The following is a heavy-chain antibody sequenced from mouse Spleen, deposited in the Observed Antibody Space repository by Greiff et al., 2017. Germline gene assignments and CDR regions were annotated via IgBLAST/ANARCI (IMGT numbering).Heavy chain of an antibody. V-gene: IGHV1S81*02. D-gene: IGHD2-1*01. CDR1: GYTFTSYY. CDR3: TRGNYGFAY. CDR2: INPSNGGT. J-gene: IGHJ3*01. Sequence: VKLMESGAELVKPGASVKLSCKASGYTFTSYYMYWVKQRPGQGLEWIGEINPSNGGTNFNEKFKSKATLTVDKSSSTAYMQLSSLTSEDSAVYYCTRGNYGFAYWGQGTLVTVSA.